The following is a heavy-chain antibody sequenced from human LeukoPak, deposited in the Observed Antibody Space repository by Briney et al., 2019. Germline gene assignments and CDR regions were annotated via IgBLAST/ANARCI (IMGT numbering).Heavy chain of an antibody. CDR1: GGSISSSSYY. D-gene: IGHD3-10*01. CDR2: IYYSGST. V-gene: IGHV4-39*01. Sequence: SETLSLTCTVSGGSISSSSYYWGWIRQPPGKGLEWIGSIYYSGSTYYNPSLKSRVTISVDTSKNQFSLKLSSVTAADTAVYYCARQRGYYGSGSYGIFPFDYWGQGTLVTVSS. J-gene: IGHJ4*02. CDR3: ARQRGYYGSGSYGIFPFDY.